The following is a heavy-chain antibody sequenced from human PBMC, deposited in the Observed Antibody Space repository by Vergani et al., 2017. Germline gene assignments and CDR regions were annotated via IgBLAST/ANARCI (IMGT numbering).Heavy chain of an antibody. J-gene: IGHJ4*02. V-gene: IGHV5-10-1*01. D-gene: IGHD3-10*01. CDR2: IDPSDSYT. Sequence: EVQLVQSGAEVKKPGESLRISCKGSGYSFTSYWISWVRQMPGKGLEWMGRIDPSDSYTNYSPSFQGHVTISADKSISTAYLQWSILKASDTAMYYCASDGPGSYYTPRTLDYWGQGTLVTVSS. CDR1: GYSFTSYW. CDR3: ASDGPGSYYTPRTLDY.